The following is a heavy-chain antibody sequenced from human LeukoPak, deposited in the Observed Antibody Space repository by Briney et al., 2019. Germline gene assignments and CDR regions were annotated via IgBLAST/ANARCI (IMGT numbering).Heavy chain of an antibody. D-gene: IGHD6-6*01. J-gene: IGHJ4*02. CDR3: AKAGWDSSSSKGVFDY. CDR2: ISGSGGST. CDR1: GFSFSSYA. Sequence: PGGSLRLSCAASGFSFSSYAMTWVRQAPGKGLEWVSGISGSGGSTYYADSVKGRFTVSRDKSKSTLYLQMNSLRADDTAVYYCAKAGWDSSSSKGVFDYWGQGTLVTVSS. V-gene: IGHV3-23*01.